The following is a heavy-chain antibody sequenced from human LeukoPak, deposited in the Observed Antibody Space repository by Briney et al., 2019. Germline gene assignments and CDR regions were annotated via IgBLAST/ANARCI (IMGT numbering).Heavy chain of an antibody. V-gene: IGHV4-30-2*01. D-gene: IGHD6-6*01. CDR2: IYHSGST. J-gene: IGHJ4*02. CDR1: GGSISSGGYY. Sequence: SQTLSLTCTVSGGSISSGGYYWSWIRQPPGKGLEWIGYIYHSGSTYYNPSLKSRVTISVDRSKNQFSLKLSSVTAADTAVYYCAREGIAARTLYWGQGTLVTVSS. CDR3: AREGIAARTLY.